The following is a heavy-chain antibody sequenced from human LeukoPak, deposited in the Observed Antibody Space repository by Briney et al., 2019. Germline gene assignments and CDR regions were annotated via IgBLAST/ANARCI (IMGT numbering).Heavy chain of an antibody. CDR2: INSNSGCT. J-gene: IGHJ5*02. V-gene: IGHV1-2*02. CDR1: GDTFIGYY. D-gene: IGHD3-10*01. CDR3: SRPGLNGSGSYYNARGAIVP. Sequence: PSASVKVSCKASGDTFIGYYMHWVRQAPGQGLEWMGWINSNSGCTNYAQKFQRRVIMIRDTSIITAYMLLSRRRSDSAAAYYSSRPGLNGSGSYYNARGAIVPWGQGTLVTVSS.